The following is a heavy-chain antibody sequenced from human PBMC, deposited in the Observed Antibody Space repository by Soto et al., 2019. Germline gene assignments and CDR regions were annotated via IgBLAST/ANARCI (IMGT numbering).Heavy chain of an antibody. Sequence: SETLSLTCTVSGGSISSYYWSWIRQPPGKGLEWIGYIFYSGPTYYNPSLKSRVTISVDTSKNQFSLKLNSVTAADTAVYYCARDRVMLTFGGASEEWGIDSWGQGTLVTVSS. D-gene: IGHD3-16*01. V-gene: IGHV4-59*12. J-gene: IGHJ4*02. CDR2: IFYSGPT. CDR1: GGSISSYY. CDR3: ARDRVMLTFGGASEEWGIDS.